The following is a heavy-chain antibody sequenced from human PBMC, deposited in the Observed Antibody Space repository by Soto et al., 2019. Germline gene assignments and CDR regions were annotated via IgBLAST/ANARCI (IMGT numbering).Heavy chain of an antibody. CDR3: LIGLWGPIAAAGLLYYYYGMDV. D-gene: IGHD6-13*01. V-gene: IGHV1-69*06. Sequence: QVQLVQSGAEVKKPGSSVKVSCKASGGTFSSYAISWVRQAPGQGLEWMGGIIPIFGTANYAQKFQGRVTITADKSTSTAYIELSSLRFEDTAVFYLLIGLWGPIAAAGLLYYYYGMDVG. CDR1: GGTFSSYA. J-gene: IGHJ6*01. CDR2: IIPIFGTA.